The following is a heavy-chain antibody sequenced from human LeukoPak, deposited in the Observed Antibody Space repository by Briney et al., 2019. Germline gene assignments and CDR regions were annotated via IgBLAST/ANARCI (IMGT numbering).Heavy chain of an antibody. CDR2: IRYDGSSK. D-gene: IGHD1-26*01. J-gene: IGHJ4*02. V-gene: IGHV3-30*02. CDR1: GFTFSSYG. Sequence: PGGSLRLSCAASGFTFSSYGMHWVRQAPGKGLEWVAFIRYDGSSKYYADSVKGRFTISRDNSKNTLYLQMYSLRAEDTAVYYCAKDRGSAFDYWGQGTLVTVSS. CDR3: AKDRGSAFDY.